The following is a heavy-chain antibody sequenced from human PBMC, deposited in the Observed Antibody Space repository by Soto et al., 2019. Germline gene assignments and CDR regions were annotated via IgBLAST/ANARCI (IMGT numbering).Heavy chain of an antibody. D-gene: IGHD3-22*01. V-gene: IGHV3-30*03. J-gene: IGHJ4*02. CDR3: ARETYYYDSSGYLGPDNYFDY. CDR2: ISYDGSNK. Sequence: GGSLRLSCAASGFTFSSYGTHWVRQAPGKGLEWVAVISYDGSNKYYADSVKGRFTISRDNSKNTLYLQMSSLRSEDTAVYYCARETYYYDSSGYLGPDNYFDYWGQGTLVTFSS. CDR1: GFTFSSYG.